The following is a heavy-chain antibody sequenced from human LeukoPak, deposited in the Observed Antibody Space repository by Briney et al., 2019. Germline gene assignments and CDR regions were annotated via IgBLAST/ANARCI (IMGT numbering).Heavy chain of an antibody. J-gene: IGHJ6*02. Sequence: SVKVSCKASGGTFSSYAISWVRQAPGQGLEWMGGIIPIFGTANYAQKLQGRVTITADESTSTAYMELSSLRSEDTAVYYCARARPLVVVKDYYYYGMDVWGQGTTVTVSS. CDR1: GGTFSSYA. V-gene: IGHV1-69*01. CDR2: IIPIFGTA. CDR3: ARARPLVVVKDYYYYGMDV. D-gene: IGHD3-22*01.